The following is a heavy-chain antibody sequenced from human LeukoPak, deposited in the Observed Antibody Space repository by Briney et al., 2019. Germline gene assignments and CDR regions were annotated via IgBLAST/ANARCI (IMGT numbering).Heavy chain of an antibody. V-gene: IGHV3-23*01. CDR1: GFTFSSYD. CDR3: AKDYPFED. J-gene: IGHJ4*02. Sequence: GGSLRLSCVASGFTFSSYDMSWVRRAPGKGLEWVSAISGSGGSTYYADSVRGRFTISRDNPKNTLYLQMNSLRAEDTAVYYCAKDYPFEDWGQGTLVTVSS. CDR2: ISGSGGST.